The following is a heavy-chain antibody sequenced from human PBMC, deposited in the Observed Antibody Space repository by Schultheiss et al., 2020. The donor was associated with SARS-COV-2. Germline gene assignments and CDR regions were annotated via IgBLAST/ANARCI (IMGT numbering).Heavy chain of an antibody. Sequence: GESLKISCAASGFTFSNFGMHWVRQAPGKGLEWVAVIWYDGTNKYYVDSVKGRFTISRDNSKNMLFLQMNSLRVEDTAVYYCARAPTVTTPGDWGQGTLVTVSS. V-gene: IGHV3-33*01. D-gene: IGHD4-17*01. CDR1: GFTFSNFG. CDR2: IWYDGTNK. CDR3: ARAPTVTTPGD. J-gene: IGHJ4*02.